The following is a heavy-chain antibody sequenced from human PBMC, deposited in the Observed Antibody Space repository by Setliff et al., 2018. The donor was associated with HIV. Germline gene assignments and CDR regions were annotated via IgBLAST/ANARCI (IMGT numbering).Heavy chain of an antibody. V-gene: IGHV3-7*03. Sequence: GGSLRLSCAASEIRFRNYGMTWLRQAPGKGLEWVAGIRPDASNKYYVDSVKGRFTISRDNDKKSLYLQMNSLRVEDTAVYYCARDPAYGAIDYWGQGTLVTVSS. D-gene: IGHD4-17*01. CDR2: IRPDASNK. CDR1: EIRFRNYG. J-gene: IGHJ4*02. CDR3: ARDPAYGAIDY.